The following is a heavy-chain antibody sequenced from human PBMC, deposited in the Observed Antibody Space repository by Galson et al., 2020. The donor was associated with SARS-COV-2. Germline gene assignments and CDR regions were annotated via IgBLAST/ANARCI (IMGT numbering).Heavy chain of an antibody. V-gene: IGHV1-2*02. CDR1: GYSFTNYY. J-gene: IGHJ6*02. D-gene: IGHD2-2*01. Sequence: ASVKVSCKTSGYSFTNYYLHWVRQAPGQGLEWMGWINPKSGGTSYARSFQARVTMTRDTSINTVYLDLWSLTSDDTAVYYCARDEGFCNTNTCYPLYYGMDVWGQGTTVIVSS. CDR3: ARDEGFCNTNTCYPLYYGMDV. CDR2: INPKSGGT.